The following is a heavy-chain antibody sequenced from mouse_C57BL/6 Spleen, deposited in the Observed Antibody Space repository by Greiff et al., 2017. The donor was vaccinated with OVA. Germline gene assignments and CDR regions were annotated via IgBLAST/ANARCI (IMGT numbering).Heavy chain of an antibody. Sequence: QVQLQQSGPGLVQPSQSLSITCTVSGFSLTSYGVHWVRQSPGKGLEWLGVIWSGGSTDYTAAFISRLSISKDNSKSQVFFKMNPLQADDTAIYYCATYYGSSRGAMDYWGQGTSVTVSS. D-gene: IGHD1-1*01. J-gene: IGHJ4*01. CDR2: IWSGGST. CDR1: GFSLTSYG. V-gene: IGHV2-2*01. CDR3: ATYYGSSRGAMDY.